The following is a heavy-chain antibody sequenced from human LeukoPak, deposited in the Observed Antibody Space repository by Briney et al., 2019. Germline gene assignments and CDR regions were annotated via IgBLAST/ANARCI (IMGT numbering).Heavy chain of an antibody. D-gene: IGHD3-22*01. J-gene: IGHJ4*02. CDR1: GFTFSSYA. V-gene: IGHV3-23*01. CDR3: AKDSYDSSGYYYID. CDR2: ISGSGGST. Sequence: GGSLRLSCAASGFTFSSYAMSWVRQAPGKGLEWVSAISGSGGSTYYADSVKGRFTISRDNSKHTLYLQMNSLRAEDTAVYYCAKDSYDSSGYYYIDWGQGTLVTVSS.